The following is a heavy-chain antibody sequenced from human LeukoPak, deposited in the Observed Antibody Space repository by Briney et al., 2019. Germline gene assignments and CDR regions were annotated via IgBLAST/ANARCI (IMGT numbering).Heavy chain of an antibody. D-gene: IGHD6-19*01. CDR3: AREYGAAVAGSWYFDL. V-gene: IGHV3-21*01. J-gene: IGHJ2*01. CDR1: GFIFSSYS. Sequence: GGSLRHSYAACGFIFSSYSMHWVGPAPGKGLEWVSSINSSGRYIYYADPVKRRFTISKDNAKNSLYLQMNSLRAEDTVVYYRAREYGAAVAGSWYFDLWGRGTLVTVSS. CDR2: INSSGRYI.